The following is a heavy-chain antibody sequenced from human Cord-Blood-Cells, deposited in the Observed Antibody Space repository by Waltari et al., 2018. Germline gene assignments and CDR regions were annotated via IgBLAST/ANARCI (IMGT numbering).Heavy chain of an antibody. Sequence: QVQLVQSGAEVKKPGASVKVSCKASGYTFTGYYMHWVRQAPGQGLEWMGWINPNSGGTNYAQKFQGWVTMTRDTSISTAYMELSRLRSDDTAVYYCARVRGYSGSYDAFDIWGQGTMVTVSS. J-gene: IGHJ3*02. V-gene: IGHV1-2*04. CDR1: GYTFTGYY. CDR3: ARVRGYSGSYDAFDI. D-gene: IGHD1-26*01. CDR2: INPNSGGT.